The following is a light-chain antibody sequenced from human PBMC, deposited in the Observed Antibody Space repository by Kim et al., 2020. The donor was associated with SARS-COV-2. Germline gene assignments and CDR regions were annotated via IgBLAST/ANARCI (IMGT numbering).Light chain of an antibody. CDR3: QQYNSYPYT. V-gene: IGKV1-5*01. CDR2: DAS. Sequence: DIQMTQSPSTLSASVGDRVTITCRASQSISSWLAWYQQKPGKAPKLLIYDASSLESGVPSRFSGSGSGTEFTLTISSLQPDDFATYYCQQYNSYPYTFGQGPKREI. CDR1: QSISSW. J-gene: IGKJ2*01.